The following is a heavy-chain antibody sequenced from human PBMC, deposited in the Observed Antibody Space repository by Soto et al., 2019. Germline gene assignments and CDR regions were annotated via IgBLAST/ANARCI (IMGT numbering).Heavy chain of an antibody. J-gene: IGHJ5*02. V-gene: IGHV1-69*06. CDR1: GGTFSSYA. Sequence: VKVSCKASGGTFSSYAISWVRQAPGQGLEWMGGIIPIFGTANYAQKFQGRVTITADKSTSTAYMELSSLRSEDTAVYYCAREVGIVGAPGWSDPWGQGTLVTVSS. D-gene: IGHD1-26*01. CDR2: IIPIFGTA. CDR3: AREVGIVGAPGWSDP.